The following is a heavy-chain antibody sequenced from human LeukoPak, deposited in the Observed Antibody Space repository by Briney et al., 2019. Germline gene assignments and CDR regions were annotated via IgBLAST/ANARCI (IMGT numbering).Heavy chain of an antibody. CDR2: ISYDGSNK. CDR3: ARAGEHDAFDI. D-gene: IGHD2-21*01. V-gene: IGHV3-30*03. CDR1: GFTFSSYG. Sequence: GSLRLSCAASGFTFSSYGMHWVRQAPGKGLEWVAVISYDGSNKYYADSVKGRFTISRDNSKNTLYLQMNSLRAEDTAVYYCARAGEHDAFDIWGQGTMVTVSS. J-gene: IGHJ3*02.